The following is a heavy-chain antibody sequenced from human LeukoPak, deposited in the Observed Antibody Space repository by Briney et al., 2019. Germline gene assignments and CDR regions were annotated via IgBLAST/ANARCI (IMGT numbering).Heavy chain of an antibody. V-gene: IGHV3-9*03. Sequence: PGGSLRLSCAASGFTFDDYAMHWVRQAPGKGLEWVSGISWNSGSIGYADSVKGRFTISRDNAKNSLYLQMNSLRAEDMALYYCAKDKGAAAARGFDYWGQGTLVTVSS. CDR1: GFTFDDYA. CDR3: AKDKGAAAARGFDY. J-gene: IGHJ4*02. D-gene: IGHD6-13*01. CDR2: ISWNSGSI.